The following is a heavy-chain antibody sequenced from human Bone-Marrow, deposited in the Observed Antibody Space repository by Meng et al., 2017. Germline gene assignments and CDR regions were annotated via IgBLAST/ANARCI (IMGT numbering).Heavy chain of an antibody. J-gene: IGHJ4*02. CDR3: ARADSGYDLDY. Sequence: SETLSLTCTVSGGSISSGGYYWSWIRQHPGKGLEWIGYIYYSGSTYYNPSLKSLVTISVDTSKNQFSLKLSSVTAADTAVYYCARADSGYDLDYWGQGTLVTVSS. V-gene: IGHV4-31*01. CDR1: GGSISSGGYY. CDR2: IYYSGST. D-gene: IGHD5-12*01.